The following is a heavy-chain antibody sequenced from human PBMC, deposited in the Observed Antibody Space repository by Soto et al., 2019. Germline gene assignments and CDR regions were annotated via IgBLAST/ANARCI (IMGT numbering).Heavy chain of an antibody. Sequence: QVQLVQSGAEVKKPGSSVKVSCKASGGTFGTYTISWVRQAPGQGLEWMGRIIPYLDITDYAQKFQGRFTIAADKSTTTAYMELNRLRPEDTAVYFCARDTTYWGQGTLVTVS. CDR1: GGTFGTYT. CDR2: IIPYLDIT. J-gene: IGHJ4*02. V-gene: IGHV1-69*02. CDR3: ARDTTY. D-gene: IGHD5-18*01.